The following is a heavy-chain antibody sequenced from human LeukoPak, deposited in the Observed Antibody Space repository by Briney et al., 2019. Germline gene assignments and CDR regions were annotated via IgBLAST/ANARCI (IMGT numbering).Heavy chain of an antibody. Sequence: ASVKVSCKASGYTFTSYGISWVRQAPGQGLEWMGWISGYNDNTKYAQKLQGRVTMTTDTFTSTAYMELRSLRSDDTAVYYCARATGRVVRGITWRYFDYWGQGTLVTVSS. J-gene: IGHJ4*02. CDR1: GYTFTSYG. CDR2: ISGYNDNT. V-gene: IGHV1-18*01. D-gene: IGHD3-10*01. CDR3: ARATGRVVRGITWRYFDY.